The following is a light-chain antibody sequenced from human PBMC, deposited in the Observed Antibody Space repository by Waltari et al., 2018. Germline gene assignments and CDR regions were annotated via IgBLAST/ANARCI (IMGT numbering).Light chain of an antibody. CDR1: QSVSGY. CDR2: AAS. V-gene: IGKV3-11*01. Sequence: EIVLTQSPATLSLSPGERVTLSCRASQSVSGYLAWYQQKPGQAPRLLIYAASNRAIGIPARFSGSGSGTDFTLTISSLEPEDVAVYYCQQRTNWPLTFGGGTKVEIK. J-gene: IGKJ4*01. CDR3: QQRTNWPLT.